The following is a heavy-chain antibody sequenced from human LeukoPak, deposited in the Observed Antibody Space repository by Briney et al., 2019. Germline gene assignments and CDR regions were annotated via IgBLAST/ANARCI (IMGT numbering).Heavy chain of an antibody. CDR3: ARVTTYDFWSGYRRGYYYYGMDV. CDR1: GGSISDYY. J-gene: IGHJ6*02. V-gene: IGHV4-59*12. D-gene: IGHD3-3*01. CDR2: IYYSGRT. Sequence: SETLSLTCTVSGGSISDYYWNWMRQPPGKGLEWIGYIYYSGRTNYNPSLKSRVSISVDTSKNQFSLKLSSVTAADTAVYYCARVTTYDFWSGYRRGYYYYGMDVWGQGTTVTVSS.